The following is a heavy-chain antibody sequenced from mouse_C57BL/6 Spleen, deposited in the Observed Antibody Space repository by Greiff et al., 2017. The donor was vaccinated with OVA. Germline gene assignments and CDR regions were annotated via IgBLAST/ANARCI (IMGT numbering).Heavy chain of an antibody. Sequence: EVHLVESGGGLVKPGGSLKLSCAASGFTFSDYGMHWVRQAPEKGLEWVAYISSGSSTIYYADTVKGRFPISRDNAKNTLFLQMTSLRSEDTAMYYCARDYGSSYGFAYWGQGTLVTVSA. CDR3: ARDYGSSYGFAY. CDR2: ISSGSSTI. CDR1: GFTFSDYG. V-gene: IGHV5-17*01. J-gene: IGHJ3*01. D-gene: IGHD1-1*01.